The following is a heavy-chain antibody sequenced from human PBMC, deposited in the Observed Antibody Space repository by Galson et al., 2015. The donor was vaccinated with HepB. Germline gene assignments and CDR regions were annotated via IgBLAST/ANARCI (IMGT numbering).Heavy chain of an antibody. Sequence: SLRLSCAVSGFTFSSYSMNWVRQAPGKGLEWVSYISGGSSTIYYADSVRGRFTISRDNAKNSLYLQMNSLRAEDTAVYYCARDRADPTTNRYYYYMDVWGKGTTVTGSS. D-gene: IGHD1/OR15-1a*01. CDR3: ARDRADPTTNRYYYYMDV. CDR1: GFTFSSYS. V-gene: IGHV3-48*01. J-gene: IGHJ6*03. CDR2: ISGGSSTI.